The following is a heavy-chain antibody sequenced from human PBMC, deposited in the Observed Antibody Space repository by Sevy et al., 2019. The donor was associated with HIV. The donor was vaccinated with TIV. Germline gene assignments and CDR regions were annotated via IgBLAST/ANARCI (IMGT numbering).Heavy chain of an antibody. CDR1: GYTFTTYP. D-gene: IGHD3-22*01. J-gene: IGHJ4*02. CDR3: ARDSDGSGHYYADYFDY. CDR2: TSTYSGET. V-gene: IGHV1-18*01. Sequence: ASVKVSCKASGYTFTTYPIGWVRQAPGQGLEWMGGTSTYSGETRVAQKFQGRATMTTDTSTSTAYLELRSLRSDDTAVYYCARDSDGSGHYYADYFDYWGQGTLVTVSS.